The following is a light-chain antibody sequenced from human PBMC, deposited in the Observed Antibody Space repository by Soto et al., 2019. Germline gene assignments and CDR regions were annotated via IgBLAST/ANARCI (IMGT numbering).Light chain of an antibody. CDR2: EVS. J-gene: IGLJ1*01. CDR1: SSDVGGYNY. Sequence: QSALTQPPSASGSPGQSVTISCAGTSSDVGGYNYVSWYQQHPGKAPKLIISEVSKRPSGVPDRFSGSKSGNTASLTVSGLQAEDEADYYCTSHAGSDNYVFGTGTKVTVL. V-gene: IGLV2-8*01. CDR3: TSHAGSDNYV.